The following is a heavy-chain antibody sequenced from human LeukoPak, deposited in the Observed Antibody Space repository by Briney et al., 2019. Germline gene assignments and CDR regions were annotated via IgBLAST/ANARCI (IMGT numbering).Heavy chain of an antibody. CDR1: GFTFSSYW. CDR2: IKQDGSEK. D-gene: IGHD2-2*01. J-gene: IGHJ4*02. V-gene: IGHV3-7*01. Sequence: GGSLRLSCAASGFTFSSYWMSWVRQAPGKGLEWVANIKQDGSEKYYVDSVKGRFTISRDNAKNSLYLQMNSLRAEDTAVYYCARSGYCSSTSCPSYLDYWGQGTLVTVSS. CDR3: ARSGYCSSTSCPSYLDY.